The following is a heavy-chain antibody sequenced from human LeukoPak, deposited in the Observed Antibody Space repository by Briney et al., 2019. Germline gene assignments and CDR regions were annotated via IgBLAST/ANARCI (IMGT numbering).Heavy chain of an antibody. Sequence: GGSLRLSCATSGFTFSDFWMHWVRQTPGKGLVWVARITPNGGGADYVDLVRGRFTISRDNAANTVYLQMNSLGADDTAVYFCARGVDTTTINELGYWGQGTLVTVSS. D-gene: IGHD3-10*01. V-gene: IGHV3-74*01. CDR3: ARGVDTTTINELGY. J-gene: IGHJ1*01. CDR2: ITPNGGGA. CDR1: GFTFSDFW.